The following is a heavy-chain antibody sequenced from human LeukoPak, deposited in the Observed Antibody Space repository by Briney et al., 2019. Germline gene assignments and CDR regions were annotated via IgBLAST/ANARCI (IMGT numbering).Heavy chain of an antibody. J-gene: IGHJ4*02. CDR3: ARLSGRVVCSAGSCYNDS. CDR2: IYPGDSDT. Sequence: GDSLKISCKGSGYRFTSDWIGWVRQMPGKGLEWMGIIYPGDSDTRYSPSFQGQVTISADKSVNTAYLQWSSLKASDTAMYYCARLSGRVVCSAGSCYNDSWGQGTLVTVTS. CDR1: GYRFTSDW. D-gene: IGHD2-15*01. V-gene: IGHV5-51*01.